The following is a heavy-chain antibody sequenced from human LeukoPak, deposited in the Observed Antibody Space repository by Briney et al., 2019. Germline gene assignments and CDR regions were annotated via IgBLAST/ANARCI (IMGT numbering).Heavy chain of an antibody. CDR1: GYTFTGYY. D-gene: IGHD3-22*01. J-gene: IGHJ4*02. CDR2: INPNSGGT. V-gene: IGHV1-2*02. Sequence: ASVKVSCKASGYTFTGYYMHWVRQAPGQGLEWMGWINPNSGGTNYAQKFQGRVTMTRDTSISTAYMELSRLRSDDTAVYYCATEAADSSGYYWRYFDYWGQGTLVTVSS. CDR3: ATEAADSSGYYWRYFDY.